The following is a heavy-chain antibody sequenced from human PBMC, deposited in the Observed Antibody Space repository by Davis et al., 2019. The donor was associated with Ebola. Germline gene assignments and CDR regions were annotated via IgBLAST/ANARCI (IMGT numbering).Heavy chain of an antibody. CDR2: IYYSGST. CDR1: GGSISSSSYY. CDR3: ARGWRGVVINWYFDL. Sequence: SETLSLTCTVSGGSISSSSYYWGWIRQPPGKGLEWIGSIYYSGSTYYNPSLKSRVTISVDTSKNQFSLKLSSVTAADTAVYYCARGWRGVVINWYFDLWGRGTLVTVSS. D-gene: IGHD3-3*01. V-gene: IGHV4-39*07. J-gene: IGHJ2*01.